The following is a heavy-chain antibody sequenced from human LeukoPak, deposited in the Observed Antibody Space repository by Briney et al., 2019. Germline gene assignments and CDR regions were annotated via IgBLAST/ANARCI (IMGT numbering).Heavy chain of an antibody. J-gene: IGHJ4*02. Sequence: SETLSLTCTVSGGSISSSSYYWGWIRQPPGTGLEWIGSIYYSGSTYYNPSLKSRVTISVDTSKNQFSLKLSSVTAADTAVYYCAGGATTRIDYWGQGTLVTVSS. D-gene: IGHD4-17*01. CDR3: AGGATTRIDY. CDR2: IYYSGST. V-gene: IGHV4-39*07. CDR1: GGSISSSSYY.